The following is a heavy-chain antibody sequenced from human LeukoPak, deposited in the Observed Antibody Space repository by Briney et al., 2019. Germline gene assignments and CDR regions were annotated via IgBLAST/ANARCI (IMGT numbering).Heavy chain of an antibody. CDR3: AREVSHDILTGYIRYFDL. D-gene: IGHD3-9*01. V-gene: IGHV4-34*01. J-gene: IGHJ2*01. CDR1: GGSFSAYY. Sequence: ASETLSLTCAVYGGSFSAYYWSWIRQPPGKGLEGIGEINHSGSTNYNPSLKSRVTISVDTSKNQFSLKLSSVTAADTAVYYCAREVSHDILTGYIRYFDLWGRGTLVTVSS. CDR2: INHSGST.